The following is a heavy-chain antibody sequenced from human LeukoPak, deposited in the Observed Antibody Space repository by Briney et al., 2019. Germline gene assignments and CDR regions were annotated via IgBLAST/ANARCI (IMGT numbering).Heavy chain of an antibody. J-gene: IGHJ4*02. Sequence: AGGSLRLSCAASGFTFSSYGMHWVRQAPGKGLEWVAVISYDGSNKYYADSVKGRFTISRDNSKNTLYLQMSSLRAEDTAMYYCARGRYSGTTYYFDYWGQGTLVTVSS. CDR2: ISYDGSNK. V-gene: IGHV3-30*03. CDR1: GFTFSSYG. D-gene: IGHD5-12*01. CDR3: ARGRYSGTTYYFDY.